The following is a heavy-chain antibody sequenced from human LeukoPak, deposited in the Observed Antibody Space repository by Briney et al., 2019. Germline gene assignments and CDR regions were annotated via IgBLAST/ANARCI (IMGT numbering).Heavy chain of an antibody. CDR3: ARTNVYYYDSSDYYPYFDY. V-gene: IGHV1-18*01. CDR1: GYTFTTYG. J-gene: IGHJ4*02. Sequence: ASVKVSCKASGYTFTTYGISWVRQAPGQGLEWMGWISPYNGNTNYAQKVQGRVTMTTDTSTSTAYMELRSLRSDDTAVYYCARTNVYYYDSSDYYPYFDYWGQGTLVTVSS. CDR2: ISPYNGNT. D-gene: IGHD3-22*01.